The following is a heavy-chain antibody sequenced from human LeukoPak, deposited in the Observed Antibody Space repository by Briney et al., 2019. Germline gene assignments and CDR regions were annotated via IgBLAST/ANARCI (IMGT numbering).Heavy chain of an antibody. J-gene: IGHJ4*02. CDR3: ATEVGYYYDSGGPRGDPFG. CDR2: FDPEDGET. V-gene: IGHV1-24*01. CDR1: IYTVSELS. Sequence: ASVKVSCKVSIYTVSELSMHWVRQAPGKGLEWMGGFDPEDGETIYAQKFQGRVTMTEDTSTDTAYMELSSLRSEDTAVYYCATEVGYYYDSGGPRGDPFGWGQGTLVTVSS. D-gene: IGHD3-22*01.